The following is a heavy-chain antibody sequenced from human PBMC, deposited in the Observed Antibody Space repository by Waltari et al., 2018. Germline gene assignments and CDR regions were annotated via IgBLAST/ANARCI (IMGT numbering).Heavy chain of an antibody. V-gene: IGHV4-59*01. CDR1: GGSISSYY. D-gene: IGHD2-8*01. CDR3: ARERCTNGVCPTDY. CDR2: IYYSGST. J-gene: IGHJ4*02. Sequence: QVQLQESGPGLVKPSETLSLTCTVSGGSISSYYWSLIRQPPGKGLEWIGYIYYSGSTNYTPSLKSRVTISVDTSKNQFSLKLSSVTAADTAVYYCARERCTNGVCPTDYWGQGTLVTVSS.